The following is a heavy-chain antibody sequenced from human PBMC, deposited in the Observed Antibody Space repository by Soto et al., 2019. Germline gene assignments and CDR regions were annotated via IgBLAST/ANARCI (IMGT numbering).Heavy chain of an antibody. Sequence: PGGSLRLSYAASGCTVSSNYMSWVRQAPGKGLEWVSVIYSGGSTYYADSVKGRFTISRHNSKNTLYLQMNSLRAEDTAVYYCARKYLYCSGGSCYSDAFDIWGQGTMVTVSS. CDR3: ARKYLYCSGGSCYSDAFDI. CDR2: IYSGGST. J-gene: IGHJ3*02. V-gene: IGHV3-53*04. CDR1: GCTVSSNY. D-gene: IGHD2-15*01.